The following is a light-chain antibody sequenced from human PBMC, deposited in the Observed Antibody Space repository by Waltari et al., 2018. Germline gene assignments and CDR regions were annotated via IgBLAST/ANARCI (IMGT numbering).Light chain of an antibody. J-gene: IGLJ2*01. CDR1: SLREYS. CDR2: ATE. CDR3: SSRDSSGPHLI. Sequence: SSELTQDPTVSVALGLTVHLTCQGDSLREYSPISYQHKPGQAPRVVIFATEHRPSGIPDRFSGSSSGNTASLTISGAQAADEADYYCSSRDSSGPHLIFGGGTRLTVL. V-gene: IGLV3-19*01.